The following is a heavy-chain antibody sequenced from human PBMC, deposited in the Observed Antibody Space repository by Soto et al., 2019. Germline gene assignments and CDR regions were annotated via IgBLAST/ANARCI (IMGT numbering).Heavy chain of an antibody. D-gene: IGHD3-9*01. J-gene: IGHJ4*02. CDR2: IFTTGTTM. V-gene: IGHV3-48*03. Sequence: WISQAPGKGLEWVSYIFTTGTTMYYADSVKGRFTVSRDKAKNSVFLLLNSLRAEDTAVYYCARDKDWAFDYWGQGTLVTVSS. CDR3: ARDKDWAFDY.